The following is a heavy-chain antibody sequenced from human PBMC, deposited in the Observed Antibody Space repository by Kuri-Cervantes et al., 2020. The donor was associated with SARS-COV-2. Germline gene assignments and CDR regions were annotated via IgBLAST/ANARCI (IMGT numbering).Heavy chain of an antibody. Sequence: GESLKISCKGSGYSFTSYWIGWVRQMPGKGLEWMGIISPDDSDTRYTPSFQGQFTISADKSISTAYLQWSSLKASDTAMYYCARGYCSGGSCYSEDFFDYWGQGTLVTVSS. D-gene: IGHD2-15*01. V-gene: IGHV5-51*01. CDR3: ARGYCSGGSCYSEDFFDY. J-gene: IGHJ4*02. CDR1: GYSFTSYW. CDR2: ISPDDSDT.